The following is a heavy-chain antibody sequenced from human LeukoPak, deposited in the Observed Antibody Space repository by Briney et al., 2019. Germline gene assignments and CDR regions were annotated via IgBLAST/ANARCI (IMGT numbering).Heavy chain of an antibody. Sequence: GGSLRLSCAASGFTVSSNYMSWVRQAPGKGLEWVSVIYSGGSTYYADSVKGRFTISRDNSKNTLYLQMNSLRAEDTAVYYCARMNYVSSGWGAPFDYWGQGTLVTVSS. J-gene: IGHJ4*02. CDR2: IYSGGST. CDR3: ARMNYVSSGWGAPFDY. D-gene: IGHD1-7*01. V-gene: IGHV3-66*01. CDR1: GFTVSSNY.